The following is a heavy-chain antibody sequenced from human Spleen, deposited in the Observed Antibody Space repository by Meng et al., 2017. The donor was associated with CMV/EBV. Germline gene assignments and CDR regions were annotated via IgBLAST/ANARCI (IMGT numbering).Heavy chain of an antibody. CDR3: ARVKLQYYFDY. J-gene: IGHJ4*02. Sequence: SETLSLTCTVSDDSISSSSYYWGWMRQPPGKGLEWIGSIYYDGSTNYNPSLTSRVTISVEKSKNQFFLRLTSVTAADTAVYYCARVKLQYYFDYWGQGTLVTVSS. CDR1: DDSISSSSYY. CDR2: IYYDGST. D-gene: IGHD1-1*01. V-gene: IGHV4-39*07.